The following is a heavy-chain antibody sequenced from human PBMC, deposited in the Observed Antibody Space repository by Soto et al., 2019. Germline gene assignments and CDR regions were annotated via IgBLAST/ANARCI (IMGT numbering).Heavy chain of an antibody. Sequence: GGSLRLSCAASGFTFSTYALSWVRQAPGKGLEWVSAISANGQGIYYADSVRGRFTISRDNSKNTIFLHMDSLRAEDTAVYYCAKDRNYPRDQFHYWGQGTLVTVST. CDR2: ISANGQGI. CDR3: AKDRNYPRDQFHY. D-gene: IGHD1-7*01. CDR1: GFTFSTYA. J-gene: IGHJ4*02. V-gene: IGHV3-23*01.